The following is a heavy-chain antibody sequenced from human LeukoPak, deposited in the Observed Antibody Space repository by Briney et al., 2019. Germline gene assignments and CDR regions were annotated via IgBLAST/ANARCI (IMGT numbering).Heavy chain of an antibody. CDR2: ISGSGGST. Sequence: HTGGSLRLSCAASGFTFSSYAMSWVRQAPGKGLEWVSAISGSGGSTYYADSEKGRFTISRDNSKNTLYLQMNSLRAEDTAVYYCAKDSELRYCDRPYHGWCAFDIWGQGTMVTVSS. CDR1: GFTFSSYA. CDR3: AKDSELRYCDRPYHGWCAFDI. V-gene: IGHV3-23*01. D-gene: IGHD3-9*01. J-gene: IGHJ3*02.